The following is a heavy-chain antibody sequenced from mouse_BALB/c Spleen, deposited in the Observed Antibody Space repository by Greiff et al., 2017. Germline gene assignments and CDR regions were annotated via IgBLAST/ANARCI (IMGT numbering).Heavy chain of an antibody. J-gene: IGHJ1*01. V-gene: IGHV7-1*02. CDR1: GFTFSDFY. D-gene: IGHD1-1*01. Sequence: EVHLVESGGGLVQPGGSLRLSCATSGFTFSDFYMEWVRQPPGKRLEWIAASRNKANDYTTEYSASVKGRFIVSRDTSQSILYLQMNALRAEDTAIYCCARAYGSSWYFDVWGAGTTVTVSS. CDR3: ARAYGSSWYFDV. CDR2: SRNKANDYTT.